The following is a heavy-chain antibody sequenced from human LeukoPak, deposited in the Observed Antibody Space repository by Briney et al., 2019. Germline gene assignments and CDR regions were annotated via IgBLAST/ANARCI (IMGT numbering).Heavy chain of an antibody. CDR2: IYHSGST. CDR3: ARGSTNGFNWFDP. J-gene: IGHJ5*02. V-gene: IGHV4-38-2*02. Sequence: PSETLSLTCTVSGYSISSGYYWGWIRQPPGKGLEWIGSIYHSGSTYYNPSLKSRVTMSVDTSKNQFSLKLSSVTAADTAVYYCARGSTNGFNWFDPWGQGTLVTVSS. CDR1: GYSISSGYY. D-gene: IGHD1-1*01.